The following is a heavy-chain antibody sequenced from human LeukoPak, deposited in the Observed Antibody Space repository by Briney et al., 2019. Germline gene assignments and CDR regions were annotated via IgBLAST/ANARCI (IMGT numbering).Heavy chain of an antibody. V-gene: IGHV4-59*01. CDR3: ARDKAPGGKRWFDP. Sequence: PSETLSLTCAVSGVSISSYCWSWIRQHPGKGLEWIGYLSDVGTNDYNPSLKGRVTISRDTSKNQFSLRLSSVTAADAAVYHCARDKAPGGKRWFDPWGQGALVIVSS. CDR1: GVSISSYC. CDR2: LSDVGTN. D-gene: IGHD4-23*01. J-gene: IGHJ5*02.